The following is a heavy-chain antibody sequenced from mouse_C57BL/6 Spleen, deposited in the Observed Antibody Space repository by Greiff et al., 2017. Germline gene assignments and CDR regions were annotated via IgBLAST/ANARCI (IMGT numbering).Heavy chain of an antibody. CDR1: GYAFSSSW. D-gene: IGHD6-1*01. Sequence: QVQLQQSGPELVKPGASVTISCKASGYAFSSSWMNWVKQRPGKGLVWIGRIYPGDGDTNYNGNFKGKATLTADKSSSTSYVQLSSRTAEDSAVYFCARSLAGGYAMDYWGQGTSVTVSS. CDR2: IYPGDGDT. J-gene: IGHJ4*01. V-gene: IGHV1-82*01. CDR3: ARSLAGGYAMDY.